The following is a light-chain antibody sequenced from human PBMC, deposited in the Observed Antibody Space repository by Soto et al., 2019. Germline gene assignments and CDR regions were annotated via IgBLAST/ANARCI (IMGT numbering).Light chain of an antibody. CDR2: EAS. V-gene: IGKV1-5*01. CDR1: QRMSGW. Sequence: IQMTRSPSTLSASVGDTVTITCRASQRMSGWLAWHQQKPGKAPKLLIYEASAVKRGVPTRISGSGSGTEFTLTISGLQPDDFATYYCQQYDRFSVTFGQGTKV. CDR3: QQYDRFSVT. J-gene: IGKJ1*01.